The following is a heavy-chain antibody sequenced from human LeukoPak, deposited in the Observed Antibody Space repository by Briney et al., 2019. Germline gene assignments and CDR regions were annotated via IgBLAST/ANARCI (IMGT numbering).Heavy chain of an antibody. Sequence: PGGSLRLSCAASGFTFSNYDMHWVRQATGKGLEWVSAFHTAGDTHYSGSVKGRFATSRENAKNSFYLQMNNLRAGDTAMYYCARGSCSSSSCYERLNGLDVWGQGTPVTVSS. J-gene: IGHJ6*02. V-gene: IGHV3-13*01. CDR1: GFTFSNYD. CDR2: FHTAGDT. D-gene: IGHD2-2*01. CDR3: ARGSCSSSSCYERLNGLDV.